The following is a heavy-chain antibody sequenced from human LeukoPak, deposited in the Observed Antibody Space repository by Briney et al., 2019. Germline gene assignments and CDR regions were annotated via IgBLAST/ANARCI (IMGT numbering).Heavy chain of an antibody. CDR3: ARSRYSSSWPYFDY. CDR2: IYYSGST. J-gene: IGHJ4*02. CDR1: GDSISGGGYY. D-gene: IGHD6-13*01. V-gene: IGHV4-31*03. Sequence: PSETLSLTCTVSGDSISGGGYYWSWIRQHPGTGLEWIGYIYYSGSTYYNPSLKSRVTISIDVSKNQFSLKLSSVTAADTAVYYCARSRYSSSWPYFDYWGQGTLVTVSS.